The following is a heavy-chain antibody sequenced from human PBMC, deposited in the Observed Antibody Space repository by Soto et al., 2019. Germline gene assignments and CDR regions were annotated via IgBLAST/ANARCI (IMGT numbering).Heavy chain of an antibody. Sequence: GGSLRLSCAASGFTFSDYYMSWIRQAPGKGLEWVSYISSSGSTIYYADSVKGRFTISRDNAKNSLYLQMNSLRAEDTVGYYCARGGLEDYYDSSGYYDAFDIWGQGTMVTVSS. CDR1: GFTFSDYY. CDR2: ISSSGSTI. D-gene: IGHD3-22*01. V-gene: IGHV3-11*01. CDR3: ARGGLEDYYDSSGYYDAFDI. J-gene: IGHJ3*02.